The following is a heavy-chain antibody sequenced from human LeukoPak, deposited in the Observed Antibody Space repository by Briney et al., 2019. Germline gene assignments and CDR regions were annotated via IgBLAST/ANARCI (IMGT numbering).Heavy chain of an antibody. D-gene: IGHD3-16*02. V-gene: IGHV5-51*01. CDR1: GYSSTSYW. CDR2: IYPGDSDT. CDR3: ARLLDVWGSYRCFDY. Sequence: GESLKISCKGSGYSSTSYWIGWVRQMPGKGLEWMGIIYPGDSDTRYSPSFQGQVTISADKSISTAYLQWSSLKASDTAMYYCARLLDVWGSYRCFDYWGQGTLVTVSS. J-gene: IGHJ4*02.